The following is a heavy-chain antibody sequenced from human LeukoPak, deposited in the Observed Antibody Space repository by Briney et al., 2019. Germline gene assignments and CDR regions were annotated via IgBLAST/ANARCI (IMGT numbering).Heavy chain of an antibody. CDR3: ARGGVVVPFDP. Sequence: SETLSLTCTVSVGSISSGDYYWSWIRQPPGKGLEWIGYIYCSGSTYYNPSLKSRVTISVDTSKNQFSLKLRSVTAADTAVYYCARGGVVVPFDPWGQGTLVTVSS. V-gene: IGHV4-30-4*01. J-gene: IGHJ5*02. D-gene: IGHD3-22*01. CDR1: VGSISSGDYY. CDR2: IYCSGST.